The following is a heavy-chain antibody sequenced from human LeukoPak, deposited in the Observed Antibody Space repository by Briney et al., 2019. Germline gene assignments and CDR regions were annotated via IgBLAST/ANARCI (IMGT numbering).Heavy chain of an antibody. D-gene: IGHD3-22*01. V-gene: IGHV3-23*01. CDR1: RFTFSNYA. Sequence: GGSLRLSCAASRFTFSNYAMNWVRQAPGKGLEWVSSISGSGVSTFYADSVRGRFTISRDNSANTVHLQLNRLRAEDTAVYYCAEAPTYYFDNTGCAGGRYYFDSWGQGTLVTVSS. J-gene: IGHJ4*02. CDR3: AEAPTYYFDNTGCAGGRYYFDS. CDR2: ISGSGVST.